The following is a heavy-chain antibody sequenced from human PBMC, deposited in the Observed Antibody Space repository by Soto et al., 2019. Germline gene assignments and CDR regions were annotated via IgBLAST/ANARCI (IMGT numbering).Heavy chain of an antibody. D-gene: IGHD1-26*01. CDR1: GFTFSSYA. CDR2: ISGSGDST. V-gene: IGHV3-23*01. CDR3: ARRGSGSYYDC. J-gene: IGHJ4*02. Sequence: EVQLLESGGGLVQPGGSLRLSCAASGFTFSSYAMRWVRQAPGKGLEWVSAISGSGDSTYYADSVKGRFTISRDKSKNTLSLQMNSPRAEDTAIYYCARRGSGSYYDCWGQGTLVTVSS.